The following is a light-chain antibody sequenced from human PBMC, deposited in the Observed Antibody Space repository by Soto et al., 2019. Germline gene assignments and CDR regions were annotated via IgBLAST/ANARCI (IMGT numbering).Light chain of an antibody. J-gene: IGKJ5*01. CDR1: HSLLHRNGYNY. Sequence: DIVLTHSPLSLPVTPGEPASITCRWSHSLLHRNGYNYLDWYLQRPGQSPQLXIYLGSNRASGVPDRFSGSGSGTFFTLTISRVEAEDIGVYYCMQAVQTVPLTFGQGTRLEIK. V-gene: IGKV2-28*01. CDR2: LGS. CDR3: MQAVQTVPLT.